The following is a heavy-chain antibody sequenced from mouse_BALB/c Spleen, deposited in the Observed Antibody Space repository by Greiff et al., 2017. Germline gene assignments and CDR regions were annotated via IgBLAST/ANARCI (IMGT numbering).Heavy chain of an antibody. J-gene: IGHJ4*01. CDR3: ARSEGYYYAMDY. CDR1: GFTFSSFG. V-gene: IGHV5-17*02. Sequence: EVQLVESGGGLVQPGGSRKLSCAASGFTFSSFGMHWVRQAPEKGLEWVAYISSGSSTIYYADTVKGRFTISRDNPKNTLFLQMTSLRSEDTAMYYCARSEGYYYAMDYWGQGTSVTVSS. CDR2: ISSGSSTI. D-gene: IGHD2-2*01.